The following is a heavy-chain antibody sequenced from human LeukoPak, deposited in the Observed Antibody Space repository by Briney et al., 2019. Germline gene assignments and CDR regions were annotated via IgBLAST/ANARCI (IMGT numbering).Heavy chain of an antibody. V-gene: IGHV3-23*01. D-gene: IGHD5-24*01. Sequence: GGSLRLSCTASGFTFSTYAVNWLRGAPGKGLMWVSAISSSDGTKYYADSVKGRFSISRNNSKNTLYLRMNSLRAEDTAIYYCAKDRNAWPTNFDSWGQGTLVTVSA. CDR1: GFTFSTYA. CDR2: ISSSDGTK. CDR3: AKDRNAWPTNFDS. J-gene: IGHJ4*02.